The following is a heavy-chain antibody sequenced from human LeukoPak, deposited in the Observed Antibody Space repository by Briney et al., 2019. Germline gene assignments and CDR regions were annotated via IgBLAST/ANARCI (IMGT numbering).Heavy chain of an antibody. V-gene: IGHV3-30*18. Sequence: TGGSLRLSCAASGFTFSSYGMHWVRQAPGKGLEWVAVISYDGSKKYYADPVKGRFTISRDNSKNTLYLQMNSLRAEDTAVYYCAKDRNYYGSGSYYNPDYWGQGTLVTVSS. J-gene: IGHJ4*02. CDR1: GFTFSSYG. D-gene: IGHD3-10*01. CDR3: AKDRNYYGSGSYYNPDY. CDR2: ISYDGSKK.